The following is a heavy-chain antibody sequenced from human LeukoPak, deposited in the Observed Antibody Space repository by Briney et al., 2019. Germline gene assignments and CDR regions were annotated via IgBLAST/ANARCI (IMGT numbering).Heavy chain of an antibody. CDR2: ISHSGST. CDR1: GGSFSGYY. D-gene: IGHD2-2*01. V-gene: IGHV4-34*01. Sequence: PSETLSLTCAVYGGSFSGYYWSWIRQPPGKGLEWIGEISHSGSTNYNPSLKSRVTISVDTSKNQFSLKLSSVTAADTAVYYCARYTYCSSTSCPRNDAFDIWGQGTMVTVSS. CDR3: ARYTYCSSTSCPRNDAFDI. J-gene: IGHJ3*02.